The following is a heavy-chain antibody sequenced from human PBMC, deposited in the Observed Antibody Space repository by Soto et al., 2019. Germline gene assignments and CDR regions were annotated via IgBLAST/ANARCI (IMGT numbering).Heavy chain of an antibody. CDR2: FDPEDGET. J-gene: IGHJ4*02. CDR1: GYTLAELS. D-gene: IGHD3-22*01. CDR3: ATAPLGSSGYHQAF. V-gene: IGHV1-24*01. Sequence: GASVKVSCKVSGYTLAELSMHWGRQAPGKGLEWMGGFDPEDGETIYAQKFQGRVTMTEDTSTDTAYMELSSLRSEDTAVYYCATAPLGSSGYHQAFGGRGTLVTVSA.